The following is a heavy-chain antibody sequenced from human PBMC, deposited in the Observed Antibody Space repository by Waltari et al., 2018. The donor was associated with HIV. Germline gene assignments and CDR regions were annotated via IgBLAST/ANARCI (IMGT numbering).Heavy chain of an antibody. D-gene: IGHD5-18*01. Sequence: EVQLVESGGGLVQPGGSLRLSCAASGFTLSSTYLSGARQAPGKGLELVSLIYTGGSTYYVDSVKGRFTISRDNSKNTLYLQMNSLRAEDTAVYYCASPDTTMVHGHYYFYHMDVWGQGTTVTVSS. CDR2: IYTGGST. V-gene: IGHV3-66*01. J-gene: IGHJ6*02. CDR3: ASPDTTMVHGHYYFYHMDV. CDR1: GFTLSSTY.